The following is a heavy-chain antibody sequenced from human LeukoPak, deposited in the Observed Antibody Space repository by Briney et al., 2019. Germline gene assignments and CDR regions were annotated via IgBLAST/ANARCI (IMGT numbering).Heavy chain of an antibody. CDR3: ARGLFGGVIAPRGAFDI. Sequence: SETLSLTCAVYGGSFSGYYWSRIRQPPGKGLEWIGEINHSGSTNYNPSLKSRVTISVDTSKNQFSLKLSSVTAADTAVYYCARGLFGGVIAPRGAFDIWGQGTMVTVSS. CDR1: GGSFSGYY. CDR2: INHSGST. D-gene: IGHD3-16*02. V-gene: IGHV4-34*01. J-gene: IGHJ3*02.